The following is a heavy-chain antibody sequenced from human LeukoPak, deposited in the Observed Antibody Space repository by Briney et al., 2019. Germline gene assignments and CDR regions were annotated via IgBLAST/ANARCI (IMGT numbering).Heavy chain of an antibody. CDR2: IYYSGSI. V-gene: IGHV4-61*08. D-gene: IGHD4-17*01. CDR1: GGSISSGDYF. CDR3: ARDRVDHGDYGVGP. Sequence: SQTLSLTCTVSGGSISSGDYFWRSVRQPPAKGLEWISYIYYSGSINYNPSLMSRVTISVDTSKNQFSLKLSSMIVSYTAVYYCARDRVDHGDYGVGPWGQGTLVTVSS. J-gene: IGHJ5*02.